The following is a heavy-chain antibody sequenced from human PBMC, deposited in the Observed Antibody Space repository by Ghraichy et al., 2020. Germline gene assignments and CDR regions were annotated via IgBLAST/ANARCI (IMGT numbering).Heavy chain of an antibody. CDR3: ARAGLGPTAFDY. V-gene: IGHV3-30*01. CDR1: GFPFSGYT. CDR2: ISFDGTKK. D-gene: IGHD1-1*01. Sequence: LSLTCAASGFPFSGYTLHWVRQAPGKGLEWVALISFDGTKKYYADSVKGRFTISRDKSQNTVYLQLYSLRTEDTAVYYCARAGLGPTAFDYWGQGTLVTVSS. J-gene: IGHJ4*02.